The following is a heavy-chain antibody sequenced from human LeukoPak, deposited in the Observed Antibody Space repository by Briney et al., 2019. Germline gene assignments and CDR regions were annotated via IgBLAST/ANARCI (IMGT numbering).Heavy chain of an antibody. CDR3: ARLSKAVAGHFDY. CDR1: GGSISSSSYY. V-gene: IGHV4-39*01. D-gene: IGHD6-19*01. J-gene: IGHJ4*02. CDR2: IYYSGST. Sequence: SETLSLTCTVSGGSISSSSYYWGWIRQPPGKGLEWIGSIYYSGSTYYNPSLKSRVTISVDTSKNQFSLKLSSVTAADTAVYYCARLSKAVAGHFDYWGQGTLVTVSS.